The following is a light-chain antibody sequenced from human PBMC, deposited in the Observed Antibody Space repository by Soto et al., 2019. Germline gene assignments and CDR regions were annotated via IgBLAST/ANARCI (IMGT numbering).Light chain of an antibody. Sequence: LTQPASVSGSPGQSITISCTGTSSDVGGYNLVSWYQQHPGNAPKLMIFEGSKRPSGVSNRFSGSKSGNTASLTISGLQAEDEASYYCCSYAGGSPSLVFGGGTKLTVL. V-gene: IGLV2-23*01. J-gene: IGLJ3*02. CDR2: EGS. CDR1: SSDVGGYNL. CDR3: CSYAGGSPSLV.